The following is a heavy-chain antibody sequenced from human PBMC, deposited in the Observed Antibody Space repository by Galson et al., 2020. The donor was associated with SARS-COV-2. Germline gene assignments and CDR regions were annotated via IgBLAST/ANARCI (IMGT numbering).Heavy chain of an antibody. CDR2: VYYTGNT. D-gene: IGHD2-15*01. CDR3: TRDTPNYGEDV. CDR1: GGSIRGFY. V-gene: IGHV4-59*12. J-gene: IGHJ6*02. Sequence: SETLSLTRTVSGGSIRGFYWTWIRQATGKGLEWIGNVYYTGNTKYNPSLQSRVTISVDQSKNQFSLNLGSVAATDTAVYYCTRDTPNYGEDVWGQGTTVTVSS.